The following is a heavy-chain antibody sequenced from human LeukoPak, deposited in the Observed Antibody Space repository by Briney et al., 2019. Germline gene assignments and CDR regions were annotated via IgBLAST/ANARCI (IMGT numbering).Heavy chain of an antibody. CDR1: GDSVSSNSAA. CDR3: ARAQGIAAAGPTSSFDY. V-gene: IGHV6-1*01. D-gene: IGHD6-13*01. CDR2: TYYRSKWYN. J-gene: IGHJ4*02. Sequence: SRTLSLTCAISGDSVSSNSAAWNWIRQSPSRGLEWLGRTYYRSKWYNDYAVSVKSRITINPDTSKNQFSLQLNSVTPEDTAVYYCARAQGIAAAGPTSSFDYWGQGTLVTVSS.